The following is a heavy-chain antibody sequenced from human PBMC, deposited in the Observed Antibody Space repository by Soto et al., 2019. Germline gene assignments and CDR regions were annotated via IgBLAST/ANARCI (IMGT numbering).Heavy chain of an antibody. Sequence: ESGGGVVQPGRSLRLSCAASGFTFNTYAMHWVRQAPGKGLEWVAVISYDGNNKFYADSVKGRLTISRDNSKNTLYLQMDSLRAEDTAVYYCARDGRIGILPPAMIDFWGQGTLVTVSS. CDR1: GFTFNTYA. D-gene: IGHD2-2*01. J-gene: IGHJ4*02. CDR2: ISYDGNNK. CDR3: ARDGRIGILPPAMIDF. V-gene: IGHV3-30*04.